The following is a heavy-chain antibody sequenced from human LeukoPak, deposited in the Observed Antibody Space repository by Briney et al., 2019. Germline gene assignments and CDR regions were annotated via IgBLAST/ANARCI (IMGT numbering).Heavy chain of an antibody. V-gene: IGHV3-48*03. CDR3: ARDRSIAARYRSYYYYYMDV. D-gene: IGHD6-6*01. Sequence: PGGSLRLSCAASGFTFSSYEMNWVRQAPGKGLEWVSYISSSGSTIYYADSVKGRFTISRDNAKNSLYLQMNSLRAEDTAVYYCARDRSIAARYRSYYYYYMDVWGKGTTVTISS. CDR2: ISSSGSTI. CDR1: GFTFSSYE. J-gene: IGHJ6*03.